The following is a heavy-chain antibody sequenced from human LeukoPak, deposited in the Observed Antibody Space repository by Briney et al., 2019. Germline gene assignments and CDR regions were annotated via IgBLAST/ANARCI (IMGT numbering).Heavy chain of an antibody. CDR2: IANDGSHM. CDR3: ARERQDTILHSGAFDI. CDR1: GFSFSSYF. Sequence: GGSLRLSCAASGFSFSSYFMHWVRQAPGKGLEWVAAIANDGSHMFYGDSVKGRFTISRDNSRNTLYLQMNSLRPEDTAVYFCARERQDTILHSGAFDIWGQGTMVTVSS. J-gene: IGHJ3*02. D-gene: IGHD2-21*01. V-gene: IGHV3-30-3*01.